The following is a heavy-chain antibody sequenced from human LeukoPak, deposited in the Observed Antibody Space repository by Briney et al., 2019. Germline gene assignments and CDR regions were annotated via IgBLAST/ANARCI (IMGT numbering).Heavy chain of an antibody. Sequence: SETLSLTCAVSGGSTSSGGYSWSWIRQPPGKGLEWIGYIYHSGSTYYNPSLKSRVTISVDRSKNQFSLKLSSVTAADTAVYYCARDWGGQVDYWGQGTLVTVSS. J-gene: IGHJ4*02. V-gene: IGHV4-30-2*01. D-gene: IGHD7-27*01. CDR2: IYHSGST. CDR3: ARDWGGQVDY. CDR1: GGSTSSGGYS.